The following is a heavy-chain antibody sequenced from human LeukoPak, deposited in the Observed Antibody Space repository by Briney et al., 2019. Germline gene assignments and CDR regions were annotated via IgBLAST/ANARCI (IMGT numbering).Heavy chain of an antibody. V-gene: IGHV3-7*01. Sequence: GGSLRLSCAASGFTFTNFWMSWVRQAPGKGLEWVANIKQDGSEKYFVDSVKGRFTISRDNAKNSLYLQMNSLRAEDTAVYYCARDPYGDSYYFDYWGQGTLVTVSS. CDR1: GFTFTNFW. CDR3: ARDPYGDSYYFDY. D-gene: IGHD4-17*01. J-gene: IGHJ4*02. CDR2: IKQDGSEK.